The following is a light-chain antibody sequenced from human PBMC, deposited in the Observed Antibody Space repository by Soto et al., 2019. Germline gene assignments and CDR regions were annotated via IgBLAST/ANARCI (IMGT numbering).Light chain of an antibody. J-gene: IGKJ1*01. CDR2: GAY. Sequence: EIVLTQSPGTLSLSPGERATLSCKASQSVSSNFLAWYQRKPGQAPSLLIYGAYYRATDIPYRFSGSGSGTDFTLTITRLEPEDFAVYYCQQYGTSPPTFGQGTKVEI. V-gene: IGKV3-20*01. CDR1: QSVSSNF. CDR3: QQYGTSPPT.